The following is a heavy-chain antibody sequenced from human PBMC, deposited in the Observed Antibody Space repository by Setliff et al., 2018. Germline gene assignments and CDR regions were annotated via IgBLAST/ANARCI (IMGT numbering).Heavy chain of an antibody. J-gene: IGHJ4*02. CDR1: GGSISSGGYY. V-gene: IGHV4-31*03. CDR3: ARGGTYRYFDY. CDR2: IYYSGST. Sequence: SETLSLTCTVSGGSISSGGYYWSWIRQHPGKGLEWIGYIYYSGSTYYNPSLKSRVTISVDRSKTQFSLKLNTLTTAATAVYYCARGGTYRYFDYWGQGTLVTVSS.